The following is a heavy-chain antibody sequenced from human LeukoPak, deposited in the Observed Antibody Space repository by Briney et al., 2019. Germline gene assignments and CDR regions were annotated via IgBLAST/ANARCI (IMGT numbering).Heavy chain of an antibody. CDR1: GFIFNSYG. D-gene: IGHD6-13*01. Sequence: PGGSLRLSCAASGFIFNSYGMHWVRQAPGKGLEWVAFIRYDGSNKYYADSVKGRFTISRDNSKNTLYLQMNSLRAEDTAVYYCARDLMGIAYRGAFYYWGQGTLVTVSS. CDR3: ARDLMGIAYRGAFYY. V-gene: IGHV3-30*02. CDR2: IRYDGSNK. J-gene: IGHJ4*02.